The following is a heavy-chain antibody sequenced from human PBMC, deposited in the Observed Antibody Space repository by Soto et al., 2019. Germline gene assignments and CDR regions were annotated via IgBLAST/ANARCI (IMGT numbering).Heavy chain of an antibody. CDR3: AHRPATLLCFDY. V-gene: IGHV2-5*02. CDR1: GFSLSTSGVG. D-gene: IGHD2-2*01. Sequence: QITLKESGPTLVKPTQTLTLTCTFSGFSLSTSGVGVGWIRQPPGKALEWLALIYWDDDKRYRPSLKSRLTITKDTSKNLVVLTMTNMDPVDTATYYSAHRPATLLCFDYWGQGTLVTVSS. J-gene: IGHJ4*02. CDR2: IYWDDDK.